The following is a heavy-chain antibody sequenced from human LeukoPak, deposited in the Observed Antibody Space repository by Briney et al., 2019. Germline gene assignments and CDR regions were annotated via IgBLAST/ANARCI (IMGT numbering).Heavy chain of an antibody. CDR1: GFTVSSDS. CDR3: ARGGSSGYPH. V-gene: IGHV3-53*01. J-gene: IGHJ4*02. D-gene: IGHD3-22*01. Sequence: GSLRLSCTVSGFTVSSDSMSWVRQAPGKGLEWVSFIYSGGSTHYSDSVKGRFTISRDNSKNTLYLQMNSLRAEDTAVYYCARGGSSGYPHWGQGTLVTVSS. CDR2: IYSGGST.